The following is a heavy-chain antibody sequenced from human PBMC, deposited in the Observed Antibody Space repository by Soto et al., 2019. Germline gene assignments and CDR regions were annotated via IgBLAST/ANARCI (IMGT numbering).Heavy chain of an antibody. V-gene: IGHV3-21*01. CDR2: ITHSGTYV. Sequence: DVQLVDSGGGLVRPGGSLRLSCTASGITFSEYSMSWVRQAPGKGLEWVSSITHSGTYVYYADSVKGRFTISRDSASNSLFLQKTSLRAEDTAVYNCARARGNDWYSDYWGQGTLVTVSS. D-gene: IGHD5-12*01. CDR1: GITFSEYS. J-gene: IGHJ4*02. CDR3: ARARGNDWYSDY.